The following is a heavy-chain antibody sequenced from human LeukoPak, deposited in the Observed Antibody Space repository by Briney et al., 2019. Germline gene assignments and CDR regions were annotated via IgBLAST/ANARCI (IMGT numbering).Heavy chain of an antibody. Sequence: ASVKVSCKASGYTFTSYDINWVRQATGQGLEWMGWMNPNSGDKGYAQKFQGRVTITRNTSKSTAYMELSSLRSEDTAVYYCARVSATAVTTLDYWGQGTLVTVSS. CDR1: GYTFTSYD. V-gene: IGHV1-8*03. J-gene: IGHJ4*02. CDR3: ARVSATAVTTLDY. D-gene: IGHD4-11*01. CDR2: MNPNSGDK.